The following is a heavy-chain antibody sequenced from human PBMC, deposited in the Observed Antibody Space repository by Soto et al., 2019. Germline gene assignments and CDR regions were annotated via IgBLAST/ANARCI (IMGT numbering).Heavy chain of an antibody. J-gene: IGHJ6*02. CDR1: GFTFSSYG. CDR3: AKEDSSSWHYYYGMDV. CDR2: ISYDGRNK. Sequence: QVRLVESGGGVVQPGRSLRLSCAASGFTFSSYGMNWVRQAPGKGLEWVAVISYDGRNKYYADSVKGRFTISRDSSKNMLYLQMNSLRAEDTAVYYCAKEDSSSWHYYYGMDVWGQGTTVTVSS. D-gene: IGHD6-13*01. V-gene: IGHV3-30*18.